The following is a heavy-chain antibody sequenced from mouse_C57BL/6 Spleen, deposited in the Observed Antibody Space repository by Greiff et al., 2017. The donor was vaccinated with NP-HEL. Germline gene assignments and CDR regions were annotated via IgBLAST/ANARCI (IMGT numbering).Heavy chain of an antibody. CDR1: GYTFTSYW. CDR3: ATYYYGSSSYFDY. J-gene: IGHJ2*01. V-gene: IGHV1-64*01. CDR2: IHPNSGST. Sequence: QVHVKQSGAELVKPGASVKLSCKASGYTFTSYWMHWVKQRPGQGLEWIGMIHPNSGSTNYNEKFKSKATLTVDKSSSTAYMQLSSLTSEDSAVYYCATYYYGSSSYFDYWGQGTTLTVSS. D-gene: IGHD1-1*01.